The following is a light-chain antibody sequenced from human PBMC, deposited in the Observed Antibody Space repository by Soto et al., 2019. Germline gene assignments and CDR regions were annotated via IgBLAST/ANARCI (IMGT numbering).Light chain of an antibody. CDR3: QQRTNWPPLT. J-gene: IGKJ4*01. V-gene: IGKV3-11*01. Sequence: EIVLTQSPATLSLSPGERATLSCRASQNIASYLAWYQHRPGQAPRLLISDASNRAAGIPDRFSGSGSGTASTLTISSLEPEDFAIYYCQQRTNWPPLTFGGGTRVEIK. CDR1: QNIASY. CDR2: DAS.